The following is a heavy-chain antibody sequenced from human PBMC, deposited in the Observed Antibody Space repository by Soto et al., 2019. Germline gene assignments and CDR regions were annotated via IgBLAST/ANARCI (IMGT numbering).Heavy chain of an antibody. CDR3: AKDRQFRSYYESAGHYNN. D-gene: IGHD3-10*01. V-gene: IGHV3-23*01. J-gene: IGHJ4*02. CDR2: ISGSGGVT. Sequence: EVQLLESGGGLVQPGGSLRLSCVASGFTFKNYDMRWVRQAPGKGLEWVSGISGSGGVTYYADSVKGRFTISRDNSKNTLYLQMNSLRGNDTAVYYCAKDRQFRSYYESAGHYNNWGQGTLVTVSS. CDR1: GFTFKNYD.